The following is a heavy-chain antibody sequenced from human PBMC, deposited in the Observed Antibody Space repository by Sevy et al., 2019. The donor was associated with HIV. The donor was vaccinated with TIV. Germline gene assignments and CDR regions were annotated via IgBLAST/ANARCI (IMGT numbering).Heavy chain of an antibody. J-gene: IGHJ4*02. CDR1: GYTFTSYG. CDR3: AREDVVVPAAMPTGDY. V-gene: IGHV1-18*01. D-gene: IGHD2-2*01. CDR2: ISAYNGNT. Sequence: ASVKVSCKASGYTFTSYGISWVRQAPGQGLEWMGWISAYNGNTNYAQKLQGRVTMTTDTSTSTAYMELRSLRSDDTAVYYCAREDVVVPAAMPTGDYWGQGTLVTVSS.